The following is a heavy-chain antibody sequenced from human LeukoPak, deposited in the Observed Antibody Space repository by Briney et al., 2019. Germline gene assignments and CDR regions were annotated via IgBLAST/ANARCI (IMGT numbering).Heavy chain of an antibody. J-gene: IGHJ4*02. CDR1: GFTVSSNY. D-gene: IGHD6-19*01. CDR2: IYSGGST. V-gene: IGHV3-66*02. CDR3: AKGASGWYFDY. Sequence: GGSLRLSCAASGFTVSSNYMSWVRQAPGKGLEWVSLIYSGGSTYYADSVKGRFTISRDNSKNTLYLQMNSLRAEDTAVYFCAKGASGWYFDYWGQGTLVTVSS.